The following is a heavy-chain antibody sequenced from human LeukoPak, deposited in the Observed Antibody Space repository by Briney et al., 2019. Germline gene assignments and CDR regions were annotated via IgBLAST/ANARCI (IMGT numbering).Heavy chain of an antibody. Sequence: ASVKVSCKASGYTFTDYYMHWVRQAPGQGLEWMGWIDPKSGATSYAQKFQGRVTMTRDTSITTAYMELTRLRSDDTTIYYCATLGGHSLAAQNGYWGQGTLVTVSS. CDR1: GYTFTDYY. J-gene: IGHJ4*02. D-gene: IGHD3-16*01. CDR3: ATLGGHSLAAQNGY. CDR2: IDPKSGAT. V-gene: IGHV1-2*02.